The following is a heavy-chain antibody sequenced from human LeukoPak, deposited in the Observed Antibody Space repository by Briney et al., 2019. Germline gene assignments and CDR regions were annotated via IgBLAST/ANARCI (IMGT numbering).Heavy chain of an antibody. CDR2: FVAEDNDI. D-gene: IGHD4-17*01. J-gene: IGHJ5*01. CDR1: GHTLNELA. Sequence: ASVKVSYKVSGHTLNELAIQWVRQAPGKGLEWMGGFVAEDNDIVYAEALKGRVTMTEDTSTETAYMELRSLRADDTAVYYCATDPGYGEYAEGWLDSWGQGTLVTVSS. V-gene: IGHV1-24*01. CDR3: ATDPGYGEYAEGWLDS.